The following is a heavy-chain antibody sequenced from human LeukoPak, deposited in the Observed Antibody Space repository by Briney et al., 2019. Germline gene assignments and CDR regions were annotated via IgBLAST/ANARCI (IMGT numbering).Heavy chain of an antibody. V-gene: IGHV4-34*01. Sequence: SETLSLTCTVYGGSFSGYYWSWIRQPPGKGLEWIGEINHSGSTNYNPSLKSRVTISVDTSKNQFSLKLSSVTAADTAVYYCARKRGYSYGYSGAWWFDPWGQGTLVTVSS. J-gene: IGHJ5*02. CDR2: INHSGST. CDR3: ARKRGYSYGYSGAWWFDP. CDR1: GGSFSGYY. D-gene: IGHD5-18*01.